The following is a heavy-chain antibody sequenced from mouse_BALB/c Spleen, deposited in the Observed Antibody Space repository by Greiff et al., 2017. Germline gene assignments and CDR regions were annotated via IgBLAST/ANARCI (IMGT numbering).Heavy chain of an antibody. Sequence: EVQVVESGPGLVKPSQSLSLTCSVTGYSITSGYYWNWIRQFPGNKLEWMGYISYDGSNNYNPSLKNRISITRDTSKNQFFLKLNSVTTEDTATYYCARDYRYFDYWGQGTTLTVSS. CDR1: GYSITSGYY. CDR2: ISYDGSN. J-gene: IGHJ2*01. CDR3: ARDYRYFDY. D-gene: IGHD2-14*01. V-gene: IGHV3-6*02.